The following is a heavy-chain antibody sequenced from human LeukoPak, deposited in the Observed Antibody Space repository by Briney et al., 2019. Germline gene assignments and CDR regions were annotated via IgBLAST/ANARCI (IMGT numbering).Heavy chain of an antibody. CDR1: GFTFSSYA. CDR3: ARPQGGRQLWLHFDY. Sequence: GGSLRLSCAASGFTFSSYAMSWVRQAPGKGLEWVSGITGSGDTTFYADSLKGRFTISRDNSRNTVYLQMNSLRVEDSAVYYCARPQGGRQLWLHFDYWGQGTLVTVSS. V-gene: IGHV3-23*01. D-gene: IGHD5-18*01. CDR2: ITGSGDTT. J-gene: IGHJ4*02.